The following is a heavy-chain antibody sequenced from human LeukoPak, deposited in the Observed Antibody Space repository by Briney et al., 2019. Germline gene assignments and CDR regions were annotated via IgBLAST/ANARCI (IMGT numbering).Heavy chain of an antibody. J-gene: IGHJ4*02. Sequence: SETLSLTCAVYGGSFSGHYWSWIRQPPGQGLEWIGEIYHSGRTNYNTSLKSRVTISVDTSKTEYSQKLSPVTAATTGWYCSARGQYRRDYWGQGSLVSVSS. CDR3: ARGQYRRDY. CDR2: IYHSGRT. D-gene: IGHD2-2*01. V-gene: IGHV4-34*01. CDR1: GGSFSGHY.